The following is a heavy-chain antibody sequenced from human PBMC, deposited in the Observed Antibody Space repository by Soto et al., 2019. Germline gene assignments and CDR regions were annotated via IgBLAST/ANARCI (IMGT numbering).Heavy chain of an antibody. CDR2: FDPEDGET. J-gene: IGHJ4*02. V-gene: IGHV1-24*01. Sequence: PVKGSCKVVVYSLTEFSRRCGRQAPAKGLEWMGGFDPEDGETIYAQKFQGRVTMTEDTSTDTAYMELSSLRSEDTAVYYCATVPPSPPINNYYGSGSYYIFDYWGQGTLVTVSS. CDR3: ATVPPSPPINNYYGSGSYYIFDY. CDR1: VYSLTEFS. D-gene: IGHD3-10*01.